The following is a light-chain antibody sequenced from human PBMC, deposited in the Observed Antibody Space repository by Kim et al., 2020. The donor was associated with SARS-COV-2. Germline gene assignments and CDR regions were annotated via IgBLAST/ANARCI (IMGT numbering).Light chain of an antibody. CDR3: QQYGSSGT. J-gene: IGKJ4*01. CDR1: QSVSSSY. Sequence: LSTGERATLSCRASQSVSSSYLAWYQQKPGEAPRLLIYGASSRATGIPDRFSGSGSGTDFTLTISRLEPEDFAVYYCQQYGSSGTFGGGTKVDIK. CDR2: GAS. V-gene: IGKV3-20*01.